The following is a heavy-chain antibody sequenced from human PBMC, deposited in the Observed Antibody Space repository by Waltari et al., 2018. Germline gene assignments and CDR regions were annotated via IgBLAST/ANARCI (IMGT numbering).Heavy chain of an antibody. CDR2: INHRGST. V-gene: IGHV4-34*01. Sequence: QVQLQQWGAGLLKPSETLSLTCAVYGGSFSGYYWSWIRQPPGKGLEWIGEINHRGSTNYNPALKSRVTISVDTSKNQFSLKLSSVTAADTAVYYCASFLGACSGGSCRDDYWGQGTLVTVSS. CDR1: GGSFSGYY. D-gene: IGHD2-15*01. J-gene: IGHJ4*02. CDR3: ASFLGACSGGSCRDDY.